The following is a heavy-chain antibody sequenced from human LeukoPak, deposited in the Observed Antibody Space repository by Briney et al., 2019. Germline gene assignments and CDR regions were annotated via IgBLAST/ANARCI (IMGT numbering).Heavy chain of an antibody. D-gene: IGHD1-26*01. J-gene: IGHJ4*02. CDR3: AKDRCGSYFYFDY. Sequence: GGSLRLSCAASGFTFSTYTIYWVRQAPGKGLEWVSFITTARINKYYADPVKGRFTISRDNPENSLSLQMSSLRAEDTAVYYCAKDRCGSYFYFDYWGRGTLVTVSS. V-gene: IGHV3-21*01. CDR2: ITTARINK. CDR1: GFTFSTYT.